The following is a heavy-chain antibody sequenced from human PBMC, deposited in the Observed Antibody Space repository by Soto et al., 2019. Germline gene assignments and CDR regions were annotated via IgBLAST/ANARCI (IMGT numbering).Heavy chain of an antibody. CDR3: ARGPDYEGYFDY. CDR2: IILPFGTP. J-gene: IGHJ4*02. CDR1: GGTFSNYA. V-gene: IGHV1-69*13. Sequence: ASVKVSCKACGGTFSNYAIAWLRQAPGQGLEWMGGIILPFGTPNYAQKFQGRVTISADESMTTAYMEMSGLTSEDTAVYYCARGPDYEGYFDYWGRGTLVTVSS. D-gene: IGHD4-17*01.